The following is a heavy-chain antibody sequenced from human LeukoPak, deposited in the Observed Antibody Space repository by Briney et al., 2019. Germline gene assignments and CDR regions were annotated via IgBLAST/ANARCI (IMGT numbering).Heavy chain of an antibody. CDR2: ISAYNGNT. CDR1: GYTFTSYG. J-gene: IGHJ4*02. D-gene: IGHD2-2*01. Sequence: GASVKVSCKASGYTFTSYGISWVRQAPGQGLEWMGWISAYNGNTNYAQKLQGRVTMTTDTSTSTAYMELRSLRSDDTAVYYCARTSSYRSTGWNFDYWGQGTLVTVSS. CDR3: ARTSSYRSTGWNFDY. V-gene: IGHV1-18*01.